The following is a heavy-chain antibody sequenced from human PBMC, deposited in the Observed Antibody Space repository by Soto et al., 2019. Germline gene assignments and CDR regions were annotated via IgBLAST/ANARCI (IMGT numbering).Heavy chain of an antibody. V-gene: IGHV4-31*03. CDR3: ARGSNYFGSGSYYYYYYMDV. CDR1: GGSIISGGYY. Sequence: SETLSLTCTVSGGSIISGGYYWIWIRQHPGKGLEWIGYIYYSGSTYYNPSLKSRVTISVDTSKNQFSLKLSSVTAADTAVYYCARGSNYFGSGSYYYYYYMDVWGKGTTVTVSS. J-gene: IGHJ6*03. D-gene: IGHD3-10*01. CDR2: IYYSGST.